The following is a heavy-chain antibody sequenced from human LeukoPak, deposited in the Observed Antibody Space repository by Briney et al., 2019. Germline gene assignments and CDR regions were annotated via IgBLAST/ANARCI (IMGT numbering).Heavy chain of an antibody. D-gene: IGHD4-17*01. Sequence: PGGSLRLSCAASGFTFSSYEMNWVRQAPGKGLEWVSYISSSGSTTYYADSVKGRFTISRDNAKNSLYLQMNSLRAEDTAAYYCARRLRFDYWGQGTLVTVSS. CDR1: GFTFSSYE. CDR2: ISSSGSTT. V-gene: IGHV3-48*03. J-gene: IGHJ4*02. CDR3: ARRLRFDY.